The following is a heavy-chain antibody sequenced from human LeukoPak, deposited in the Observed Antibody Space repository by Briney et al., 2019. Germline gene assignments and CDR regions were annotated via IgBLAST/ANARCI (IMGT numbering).Heavy chain of an antibody. CDR2: IYSGGST. CDR3: ARGGPYCSSTSCYSTTDGFDY. Sequence: GGSLRLSCAASGFTVSNNYMSWVRQAPGKGLEWVSVIYSGGSTYYADSVKGRFTISRDNSKDTLYLQMNSLRAEDTAVYYCARGGPYCSSTSCYSTTDGFDYWGQGTLVTVSS. CDR1: GFTVSNNY. D-gene: IGHD2-2*01. J-gene: IGHJ4*02. V-gene: IGHV3-53*05.